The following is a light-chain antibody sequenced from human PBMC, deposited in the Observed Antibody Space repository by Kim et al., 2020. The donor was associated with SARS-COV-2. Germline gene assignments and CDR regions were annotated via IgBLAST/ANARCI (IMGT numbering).Light chain of an antibody. Sequence: EIVMTQSPVTLSVSPGERVTLSCRASQSISWDLAWYQQKPGQAPRLLVIGASTRATGIPARFSGSGSGTEFTLTISSLQSEDFAVYYCQQYNDWPETLGPGTKLEI. CDR3: QQYNDWPET. CDR2: GAS. V-gene: IGKV3-15*01. J-gene: IGKJ2*01. CDR1: QSISWD.